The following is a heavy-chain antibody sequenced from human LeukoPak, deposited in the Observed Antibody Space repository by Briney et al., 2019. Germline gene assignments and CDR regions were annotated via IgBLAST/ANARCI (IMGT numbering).Heavy chain of an antibody. CDR1: GYTFTSYG. D-gene: IGHD2-15*01. Sequence: ASVKVSCKASGYTFTSYGISWVRQAPGQGLEWMGWISAYNGNTNYAQKLQGRVTMTTDTSTSTAYMELRSLRSDDTAVYYCARVEMGCSGGSCYYQIVVVMGDYWGQGTLVTVSS. CDR3: ARVEMGCSGGSCYYQIVVVMGDY. V-gene: IGHV1-18*01. CDR2: ISAYNGNT. J-gene: IGHJ4*02.